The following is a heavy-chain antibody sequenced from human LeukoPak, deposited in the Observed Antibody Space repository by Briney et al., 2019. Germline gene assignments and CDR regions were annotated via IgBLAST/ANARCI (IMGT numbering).Heavy chain of an antibody. CDR1: GYSISSGYY. Sequence: SETLSLTCTVSGYSISSGYYWGWIRQPPGKGLEWIGNIYHSGSTYYNPSLKSRVTISVDTSKNQFSLKLSFVTAADTAVYYCARGPPLYNWNYGYFQHWGQGTLVTVSS. CDR3: ARGPPLYNWNYGYFQH. J-gene: IGHJ1*01. CDR2: IYHSGST. V-gene: IGHV4-38-2*02. D-gene: IGHD1-7*01.